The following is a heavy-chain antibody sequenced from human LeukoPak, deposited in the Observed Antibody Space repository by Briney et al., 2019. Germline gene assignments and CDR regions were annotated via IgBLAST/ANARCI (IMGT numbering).Heavy chain of an antibody. D-gene: IGHD3-9*01. CDR1: GGSISGYY. CDR2: IYYSGIT. V-gene: IGHV4-59*01. J-gene: IGHJ3*02. CDR3: ARDRTGYADSFDM. Sequence: SETLSLTCTVSGGSISGYYWSWIRQPPGKGLEWIAYIYYSGITDYNPSLQSRVIISVDTSKNQFSLKLSSVTAADTALYYCARDRTGYADSFDMWGQGTEVTVS.